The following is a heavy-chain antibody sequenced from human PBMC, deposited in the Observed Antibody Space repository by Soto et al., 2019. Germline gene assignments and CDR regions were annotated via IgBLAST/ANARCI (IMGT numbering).Heavy chain of an antibody. CDR3: AKAQILTGYYTEYYYYYMDV. Sequence: GGSLRLSCAASGFTFSSYAMSWVRQAPGKGLEWVSAISGSGGSTYYADSVKGRFTISRDNSKNTLYLQMNSLRAEDTAVYYCAKAQILTGYYTEYYYYYMDVWGKGTTVTVSS. CDR2: ISGSGGST. CDR1: GFTFSSYA. V-gene: IGHV3-23*01. J-gene: IGHJ6*03. D-gene: IGHD3-9*01.